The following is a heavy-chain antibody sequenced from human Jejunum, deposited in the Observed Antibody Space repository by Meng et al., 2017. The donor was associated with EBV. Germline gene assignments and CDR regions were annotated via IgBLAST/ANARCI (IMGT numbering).Heavy chain of an antibody. CDR3: ARDGPQSLSSFDY. J-gene: IGHJ4*02. D-gene: IGHD6-6*01. V-gene: IGHV6-1*01. Sequence: QEHCPQQGPGLVNPPQPLSLTCASSGDSFSSDGAAWNWIRQSPSRGLEWLGRTFYRSRWFYDYAPSVKSRITINSDTSKNQFSLHLDSVTPEDTAVYYCARDGPQSLSSFDYWGQGTLVTVSS. CDR1: GDSFSSDGAA. CDR2: TFYRSRWFY.